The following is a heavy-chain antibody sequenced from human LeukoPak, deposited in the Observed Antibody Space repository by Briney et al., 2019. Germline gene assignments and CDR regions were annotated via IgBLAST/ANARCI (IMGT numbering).Heavy chain of an antibody. CDR2: INPNSGGT. Sequence: ASVKVSCKASGYTFTGYYMHWVRQAPGQGLEWMGWINPNSGGTNYAQKFQGWVTMTRDTSISTAYMELSRLRSDDTAVYYCARAVGYCSGGSCYYPYGMDVCGKGTTLTVSS. D-gene: IGHD2-15*01. CDR1: GYTFTGYY. J-gene: IGHJ6*04. CDR3: ARAVGYCSGGSCYYPYGMDV. V-gene: IGHV1-2*04.